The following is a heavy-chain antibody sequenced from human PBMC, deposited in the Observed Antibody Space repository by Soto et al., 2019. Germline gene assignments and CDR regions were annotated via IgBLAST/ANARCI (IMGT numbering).Heavy chain of an antibody. J-gene: IGHJ3*02. Sequence: SGPTLVNPTQTLTLTCTFSGFSLTTTDMGVGWIRQPPGKALEWLAVIFWDDDKRYSPSLKNRLTIAKDTSKNQVVLTMTNMDPVDTATYYCALTTVVVIGSTRVYALDIWGQGTIVTVSS. CDR3: ALTTVVVIGSTRVYALDI. CDR1: GFSLTTTDMG. CDR2: IFWDDDK. V-gene: IGHV2-5*02. D-gene: IGHD2-15*01.